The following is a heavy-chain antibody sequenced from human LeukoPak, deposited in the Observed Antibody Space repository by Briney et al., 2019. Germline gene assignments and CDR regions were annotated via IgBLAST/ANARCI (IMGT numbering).Heavy chain of an antibody. D-gene: IGHD6-6*01. J-gene: IGHJ6*04. CDR1: GGTLRSYA. CDR3: ARAGRQEKFLNYYYYGMDA. V-gene: IGHV1-69*13. Sequence: SVKVSCKASGGTLRSYAISWVRQAPGQGLEWMGGIIPLFGAANYAQKSQGRVTITADESTSTAYMEVSSLRYEDTAIYYCARAGRQEKFLNYYYYGMDAWGEGTTVTVSS. CDR2: IIPLFGAA.